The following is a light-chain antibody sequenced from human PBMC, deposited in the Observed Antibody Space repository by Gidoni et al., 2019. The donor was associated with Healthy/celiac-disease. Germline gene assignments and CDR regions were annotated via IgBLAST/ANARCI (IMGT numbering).Light chain of an antibody. V-gene: IGKV3-20*01. CDR2: GAS. J-gene: IGKJ2*01. Sequence: ELVLPQSPGTLSLSPGERATLSCTASQSVSSSYLAWYQQKPGQAPRLLIYGASSRATGIPDRFSGSGSGTDFTLTISRLEPEDFAVYYCQQYGSSPYTFXQXTKLEIK. CDR1: QSVSSSY. CDR3: QQYGSSPYT.